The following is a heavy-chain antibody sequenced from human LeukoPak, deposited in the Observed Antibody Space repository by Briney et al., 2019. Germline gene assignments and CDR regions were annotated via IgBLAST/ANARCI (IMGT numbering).Heavy chain of an antibody. J-gene: IGHJ3*02. V-gene: IGHV4-59*01. CDR3: ARVLMVVAATDAFGI. CDR2: IYNSGST. CDR1: GSSISTYS. D-gene: IGHD2-15*01. Sequence: PSETLSLTCTVSGSSISTYSWNWIRQPPGKGLEWIGYIYNSGSTNYNPSLKSRVSMSVDTSKNQFSLKLNSVTAADTAVYYCARVLMVVAATDAFGIWGQGTTVTVSS.